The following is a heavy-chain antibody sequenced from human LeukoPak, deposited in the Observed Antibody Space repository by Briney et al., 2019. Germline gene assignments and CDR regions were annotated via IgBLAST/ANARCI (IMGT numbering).Heavy chain of an antibody. J-gene: IGHJ6*02. CDR2: ISTSSSTI. V-gene: IGHV3-48*01. D-gene: IGHD4-17*01. CDR1: GFTFSNYN. Sequence: PGGSLRLSCAASGFTFSNYNMNWVRQAPGKGLEWVSYISTSSSTIYYADSVKGRFTISRDNSKNTLYLQMNSLGAEDTAVYYCARDAATVTTGYYYGMDVWGQGTTVTVSS. CDR3: ARDAATVTTGYYYGMDV.